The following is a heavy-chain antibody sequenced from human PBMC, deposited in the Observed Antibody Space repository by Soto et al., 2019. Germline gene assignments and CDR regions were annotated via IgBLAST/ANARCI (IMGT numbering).Heavy chain of an antibody. CDR1: GGSISSGGYY. CDR3: ARDFTDSSGPTLGMGV. V-gene: IGHV4-31*03. CDR2: IYYSGST. J-gene: IGHJ6*02. Sequence: QVQLQESGPGLVKPSQTLSLTCTVSGGSISSGGYYWSWIRQHPGKGLEWIGYIYYSGSTYYNPSLKRRVTTSVDSSKTRFCLKLSSVTAADTAVYYCARDFTDSSGPTLGMGVWGQGTTVTVSS. D-gene: IGHD6-19*01.